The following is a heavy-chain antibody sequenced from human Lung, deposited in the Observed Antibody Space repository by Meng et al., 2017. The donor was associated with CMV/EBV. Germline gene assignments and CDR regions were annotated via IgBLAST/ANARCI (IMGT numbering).Heavy chain of an antibody. CDR2: IRYDGTNT. D-gene: IGHD2-2*02. J-gene: IGHJ2*01. CDR1: GFTFSSFA. CDR3: AKGGYCTSSSCYMDWYFDL. V-gene: IGHV3-30*02. Sequence: GESLKISCAASGFTFSSFAMHWVRQAPGKGLQWVAFIRYDGTNTYHADPVKGRFSISRDNSKNTLYLQMNSLRAEDTAVYYCAKGGYCTSSSCYMDWYFDLWXRGTLVTVSS.